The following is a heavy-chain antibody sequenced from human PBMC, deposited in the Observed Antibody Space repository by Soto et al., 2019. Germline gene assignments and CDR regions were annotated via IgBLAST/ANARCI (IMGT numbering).Heavy chain of an antibody. CDR1: GFTFSSYA. Sequence: GGSLRLSCAASGFTFSSYAMSWVRQAPGKGLEWVSAISGSGGSTYYADSVKGRFTISRDNSKNTLYLQMNGLRAEDTAVYYCTTDRDVEMATLSLYYYYGMDVWGQGTTVTVSS. CDR2: ISGSGGST. J-gene: IGHJ6*02. V-gene: IGHV3-23*01. CDR3: TTDRDVEMATLSLYYYYGMDV. D-gene: IGHD5-12*01.